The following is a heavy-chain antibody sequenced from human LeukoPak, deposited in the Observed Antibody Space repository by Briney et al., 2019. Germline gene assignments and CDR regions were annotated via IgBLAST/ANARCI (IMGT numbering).Heavy chain of an antibody. CDR1: GGTFSSYA. D-gene: IGHD2-8*01. V-gene: IGHV1-69*05. Sequence: ASVKVSCKASGGTFSSYAISWVRQAPGQGLEWMGGIIPIFGTANYAQKFQGRVTITTDESTSTAYMELSSLRSEDTAVYYCARELGEGYCTNGVCGFDYWGQGTLATVSS. CDR2: IIPIFGTA. J-gene: IGHJ4*02. CDR3: ARELGEGYCTNGVCGFDY.